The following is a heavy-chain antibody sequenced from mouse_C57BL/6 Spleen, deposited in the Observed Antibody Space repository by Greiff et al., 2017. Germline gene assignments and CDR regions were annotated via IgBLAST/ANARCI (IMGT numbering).Heavy chain of an antibody. V-gene: IGHV1-19*01. CDR2: INPYNGGT. Sequence: VQLQQSGPVLVKPGASVKMSCKASGYTFTDYYMNWVKQSHGKSLEWIGVINPYNGGTSYNQKFKGKATLTVDKSSSTAYTELNSLTSEDSAVYYCARWTAQVLNAMDYWGQGTSVTVSS. CDR1: GYTFTDYY. CDR3: ARWTAQVLNAMDY. D-gene: IGHD3-2*02. J-gene: IGHJ4*01.